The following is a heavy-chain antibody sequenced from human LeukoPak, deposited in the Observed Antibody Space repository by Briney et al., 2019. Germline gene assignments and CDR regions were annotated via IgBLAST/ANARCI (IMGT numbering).Heavy chain of an antibody. J-gene: IGHJ4*02. V-gene: IGHV3-21*01. D-gene: IGHD4-17*01. CDR3: AREGLRRFDY. CDR2: ISSSSSYI. Sequence: GGSLRLSCAASGFTFSSYSMNWVRQAPGKGLEWVSYISSSSSYIYYADSVKGRFTISRDNAKNSLYLQMNSLRAEDTAVYYCAREGLRRFDYWGQGTLVTVSS. CDR1: GFTFSSYS.